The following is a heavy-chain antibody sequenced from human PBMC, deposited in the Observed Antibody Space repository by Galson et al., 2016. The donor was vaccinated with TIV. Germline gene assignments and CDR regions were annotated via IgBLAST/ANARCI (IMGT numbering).Heavy chain of an antibody. CDR2: IYGDGRT. CDR3: ARDRYYDARGYYYYYYGMDV. CDR1: GFIVDDNY. Sequence: SLRLSCAAPGFIVDDNYMTWIRQAPGKGLEWVSVIYGDGRTYYTDSVRGRFTISRDSSKNTLYLQMNSLRAEDTAVYYCARDRYYDARGYYYYYYGMDVWGQGTTATVSS. D-gene: IGHD3-22*01. J-gene: IGHJ6*02. V-gene: IGHV3-53*01.